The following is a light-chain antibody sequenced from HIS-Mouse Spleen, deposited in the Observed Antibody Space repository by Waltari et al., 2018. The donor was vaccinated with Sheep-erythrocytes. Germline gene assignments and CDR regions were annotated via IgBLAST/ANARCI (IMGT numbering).Light chain of an antibody. Sequence: QSALTQPRSVSGSPGPSVTISCTGTSSAVGGYNHVSWYQQHPVKSPKLMIYDVSKRPSGVPDRFSGSKSGNTASLTISGLQAEDEADYYCCSYAGSYNHVFATGTKVTVL. CDR3: CSYAGSYNHV. J-gene: IGLJ1*01. CDR1: SSAVGGYNH. V-gene: IGLV2-11*01. CDR2: DVS.